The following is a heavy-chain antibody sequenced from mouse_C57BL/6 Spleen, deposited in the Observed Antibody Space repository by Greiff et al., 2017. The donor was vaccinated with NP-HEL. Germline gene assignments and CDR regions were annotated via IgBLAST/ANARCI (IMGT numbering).Heavy chain of an antibody. V-gene: IGHV1-52*01. CDR2: IDPSDSET. CDR1: GYTFTSYW. CDR3: ARGYYGRTDFDY. Sequence: QVQLQQPGAELVRPGSSVKLSCKASGYTFTSYWMHWVKQRPIQGLEWIGNIDPSDSETHYNQKFKDKATLTVDKSSSTAYMQRSSLTSEDSAVYYCARGYYGRTDFDYWGQGTTLTVSS. J-gene: IGHJ2*01. D-gene: IGHD1-1*01.